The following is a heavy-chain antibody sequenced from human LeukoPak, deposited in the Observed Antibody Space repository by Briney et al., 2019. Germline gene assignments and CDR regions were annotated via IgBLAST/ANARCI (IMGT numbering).Heavy chain of an antibody. CDR1: GFTFSSYG. CDR3: ANYEGGPLDY. J-gene: IGHJ4*02. Sequence: GGSLRLSCAASGFTFSSYGMHWVRQAPGKGLEWVAVISYDGSNKYYADSVKGRFTISRDNSKNTLYLQTNSLRAEDTAVYYCANYEGGPLDYWGQGTLVTVSS. V-gene: IGHV3-30*18. D-gene: IGHD3-16*01. CDR2: ISYDGSNK.